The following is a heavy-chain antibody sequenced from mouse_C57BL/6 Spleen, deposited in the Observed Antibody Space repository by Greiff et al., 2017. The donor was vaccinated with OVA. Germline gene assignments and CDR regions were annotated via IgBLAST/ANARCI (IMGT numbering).Heavy chain of an antibody. D-gene: IGHD2-3*01. V-gene: IGHV3-6*01. J-gene: IGHJ3*01. CDR3: AGYDSYGFAY. Sequence: ESGPGLVKPSQSLSLTCSVTGYSITSGYYWNWIRQFPGNKLEWMGYISYDGSNNYNPSLKNRISITCDTSKNQFFLKLNSVTTEDTATYYCAGYDSYGFAYWGQGTLVTVSA. CDR2: ISYDGSN. CDR1: GYSITSGYY.